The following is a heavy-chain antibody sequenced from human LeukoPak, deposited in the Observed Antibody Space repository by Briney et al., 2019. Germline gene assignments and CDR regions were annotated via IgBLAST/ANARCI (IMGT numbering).Heavy chain of an antibody. V-gene: IGHV3-48*03. Sequence: GGSLRLSCAASGFTFSSYEMNWVRQAPGKGLEWISYISTSGSTIYYADSVKGRVTISRDNAKNSLYLQMNSLRAEDTALYYCTKGPSGIAVAGSPKYFQHWGQGTLVTVSS. D-gene: IGHD6-19*01. CDR3: TKGPSGIAVAGSPKYFQH. CDR1: GFTFSSYE. J-gene: IGHJ1*01. CDR2: ISTSGSTI.